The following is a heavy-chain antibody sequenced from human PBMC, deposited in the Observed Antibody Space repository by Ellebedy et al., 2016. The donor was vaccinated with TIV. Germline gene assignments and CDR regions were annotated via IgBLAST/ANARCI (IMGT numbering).Heavy chain of an antibody. CDR1: GFTFGSYW. CDR3: ARDVGQQMPHGDT. D-gene: IGHD6-13*01. CDR2: VKQDGSEK. Sequence: GESLKISCAASGFTFGSYWMSWVRQAPGKGLEWVANVKQDGSEKYYVDSVKGRFSISRDNAQNSVYLQMNSLRVEDSALYYCARDVGQQMPHGDTWGQGTLVIVSS. V-gene: IGHV3-7*01. J-gene: IGHJ5*02.